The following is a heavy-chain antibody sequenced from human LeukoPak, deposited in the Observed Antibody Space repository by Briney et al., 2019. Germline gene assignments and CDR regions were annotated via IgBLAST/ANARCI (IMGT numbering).Heavy chain of an antibody. Sequence: AGGSLRLSCAASGFTFSSYWMSWVRRAPGKGLEWVANIKQDGRAIYYVDSVKGRFTISRDNAKNSLYLQMNSLRAEDTAVYYCARRQWEPRHLRYYFDYWGQGTLVTVSS. J-gene: IGHJ4*02. CDR3: ARRQWEPRHLRYYFDY. CDR1: GFTFSSYW. CDR2: IKQDGRAI. D-gene: IGHD1-26*01. V-gene: IGHV3-7*05.